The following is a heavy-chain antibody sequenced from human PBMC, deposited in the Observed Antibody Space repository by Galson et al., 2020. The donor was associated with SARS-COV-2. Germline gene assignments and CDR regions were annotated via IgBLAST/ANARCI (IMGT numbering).Heavy chain of an antibody. CDR3: ARDRVCSSTSCYINWLDP. D-gene: IGHD2-2*02. CDR2: ISSSGSTI. CDR1: GFTFSDYY. V-gene: IGHV3-11*04. Sequence: GESLKISCAASGFTFSDYYMSWIRQTPGKGLEWVSYISSSGSTIYYADSVKGRFTISRDNAKNSLYLQMNSLRAEDTAVYYCARDRVCSSTSCYINWLDPWGQGTLVTVSS. J-gene: IGHJ5*02.